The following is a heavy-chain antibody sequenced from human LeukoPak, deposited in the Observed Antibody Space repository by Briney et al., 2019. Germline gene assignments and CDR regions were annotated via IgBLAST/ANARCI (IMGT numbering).Heavy chain of an antibody. V-gene: IGHV4-59*01. CDR1: GGSISPYY. CDR2: IYYSEKT. Sequence: SETLSLTCSVSGGSISPYYWSWIRQPPGKGLEGIGYIYYSEKTNYNPSLKSRVTISVDKSRNQFSLKLTSVTPADTAVYYCARARRQWLVGATIRGDNPPYYFDYWGQGTLVTVSS. J-gene: IGHJ4*02. D-gene: IGHD6-19*01. CDR3: ARARRQWLVGATIRGDNPPYYFDY.